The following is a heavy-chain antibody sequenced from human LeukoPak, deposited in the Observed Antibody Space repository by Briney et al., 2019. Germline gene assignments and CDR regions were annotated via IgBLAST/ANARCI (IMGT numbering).Heavy chain of an antibody. CDR1: GYTFISYG. Sequence: GASVKVSCKASGYTFISYGISWVRQAPGQGLEWMGWISCNNDSTNYAQKLQGRVTMTTDTSTSTVYMELRSLRSDDTAVYYCARVGRRLYSSGWYGYDYWGQGTLVTVSS. J-gene: IGHJ4*02. CDR3: ARVGRRLYSSGWYGYDY. V-gene: IGHV1-18*01. CDR2: ISCNNDST. D-gene: IGHD6-19*01.